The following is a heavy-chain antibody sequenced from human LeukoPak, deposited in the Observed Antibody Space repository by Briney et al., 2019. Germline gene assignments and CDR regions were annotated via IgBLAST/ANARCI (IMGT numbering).Heavy chain of an antibody. V-gene: IGHV4-39*01. CDR1: GGSISSSNYY. J-gene: IGHJ5*02. Sequence: SETLSLTCTVSGGSISSSNYYWGWIRQPPGKGLEWLGSIYYSGSTYYNPSLKSRVTMSVDTSKNQFSLKLSSVTAADTAVYYCARLDGYCSGGSCYSVSFVDPWGQGTLVTVSS. CDR2: IYYSGST. CDR3: ARLDGYCSGGSCYSVSFVDP. D-gene: IGHD2-15*01.